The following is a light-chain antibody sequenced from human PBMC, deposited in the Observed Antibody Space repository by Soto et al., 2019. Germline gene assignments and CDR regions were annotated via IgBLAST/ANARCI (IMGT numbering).Light chain of an antibody. CDR1: QSIGKH. CDR2: GAS. Sequence: DIQMTQSPSFLSASVGDRVTITCRASQSIGKHLNWYQQKPGKAPKFLIYGASTLQSGVPPRFTGIGSGTDFTLTVNSLQAEDFATYYCQQSYTSPTTFGQGTRLEI. CDR3: QQSYTSPTT. J-gene: IGKJ5*01. V-gene: IGKV1-39*01.